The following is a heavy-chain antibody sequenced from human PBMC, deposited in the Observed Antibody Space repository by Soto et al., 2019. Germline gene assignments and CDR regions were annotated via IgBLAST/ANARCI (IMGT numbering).Heavy chain of an antibody. CDR2: IWYDGSNK. Sequence: QVQLVESGGGVVHPGRSLRLSCAASGFNFSSYGMHWVRQAPGKGLEWVAVIWYDGSNKYYADYVKGRVTISRDNSKNTLYLQMNSLRAEDTAVYYCARGKGDVFDIWGQGTMVTVSS. CDR1: GFNFSSYG. CDR3: ARGKGDVFDI. V-gene: IGHV3-33*01. J-gene: IGHJ3*02.